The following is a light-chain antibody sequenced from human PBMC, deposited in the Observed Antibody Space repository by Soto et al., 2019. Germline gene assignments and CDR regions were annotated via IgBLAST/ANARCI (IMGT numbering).Light chain of an antibody. V-gene: IGKV1-33*01. Sequence: DIQITHSPSSLSASVGDRVTITCQASQDISNYLNWYQQKPGKAPKLLIYDASNLETGVPSRFSGSGSGTDFTFTISSLQPEDIATYYCQQYDNLQLTLGGGTKVDIK. CDR2: DAS. CDR3: QQYDNLQLT. J-gene: IGKJ4*01. CDR1: QDISNY.